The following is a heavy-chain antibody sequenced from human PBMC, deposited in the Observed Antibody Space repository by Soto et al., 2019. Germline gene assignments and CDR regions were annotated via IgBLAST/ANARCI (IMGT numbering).Heavy chain of an antibody. V-gene: IGHV3-23*01. CDR3: AEGKQQLVLRNWCDP. Sequence: EVQLLESGGGLVQPGGSLRLSCAASGFTFSSYAMSWVRQAPGKGLEWVSAFSGSGGSTYYADSVKGRFTISRDNSKNALYLQMYGLRGEDTAVDYRAEGKQQLVLRNWCDPWGQGTLVTFSS. J-gene: IGHJ5*02. CDR1: GFTFSSYA. CDR2: FSGSGGST. D-gene: IGHD6-13*01.